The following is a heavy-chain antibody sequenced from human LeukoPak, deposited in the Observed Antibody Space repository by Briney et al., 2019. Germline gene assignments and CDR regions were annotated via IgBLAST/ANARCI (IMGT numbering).Heavy chain of an antibody. V-gene: IGHV3-74*01. CDR1: GHTFSIYY. D-gene: IGHD2-15*01. CDR3: ASNIVVVVSAMRCRIGDWFDP. CDR2: ISSDGSNT. J-gene: IGHJ5*02. Sequence: GGSLRLSCAASGHTFSIYYMHWVRQAPGKGPVWVSRISSDGSNTSYADSVKGRFTISRDNAKNSLYLQMNSLRAEDTAVYYCASNIVVVVSAMRCRIGDWFDPWGRGTLVTVSS.